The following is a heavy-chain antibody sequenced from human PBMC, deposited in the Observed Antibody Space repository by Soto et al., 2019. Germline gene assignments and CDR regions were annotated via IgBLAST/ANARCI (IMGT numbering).Heavy chain of an antibody. V-gene: IGHV1-69*12. CDR3: ARGAATKIIVLMYEALEH. Sequence: QVQLVQSGAEVKKPGSSVRVSCKASGATLNTFINYGITWVRQAPGQGLEWMGGIIPVFGAANHAQKFQDRVTISADESTRTVNMELSSLTSEDTAVYYCARGAATKIIVLMYEALEHWGQGTMVTVSS. CDR1: GATLNTFINYG. D-gene: IGHD5-12*01. J-gene: IGHJ3*01. CDR2: IIPVFGAA.